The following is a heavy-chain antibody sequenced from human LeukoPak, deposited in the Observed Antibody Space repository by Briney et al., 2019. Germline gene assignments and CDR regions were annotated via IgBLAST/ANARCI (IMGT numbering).Heavy chain of an antibody. CDR1: GGTFSSYA. D-gene: IGHD2-15*01. Sequence: ASVKVSCKASGGTFSSYAISRVRQAPGQGLEWMGGIIPIFGTANYAQKFQGGVTITTDESTSTAYMELSSLRSEDTAVYYCARRYGGRYCSGGSCPHDAFDIWGQGTMVTVSS. V-gene: IGHV1-69*05. J-gene: IGHJ3*02. CDR2: IIPIFGTA. CDR3: ARRYGGRYCSGGSCPHDAFDI.